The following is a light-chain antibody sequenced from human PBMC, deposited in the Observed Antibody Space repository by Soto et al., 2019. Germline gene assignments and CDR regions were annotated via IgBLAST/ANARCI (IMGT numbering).Light chain of an antibody. CDR3: QQYGSSHPLT. V-gene: IGKV3-20*01. J-gene: IGKJ4*01. CDR1: QSVSSH. CDR2: GAS. Sequence: EIVLTQSPGTLSLSPGERATLSCRASQSVSSHLAWYQQKPGQATRLIIYGASSRANGIPDRFSGSGSGTDFTLTLSRPEPEDFAVYYCQQYGSSHPLTFGGGTKVDIK.